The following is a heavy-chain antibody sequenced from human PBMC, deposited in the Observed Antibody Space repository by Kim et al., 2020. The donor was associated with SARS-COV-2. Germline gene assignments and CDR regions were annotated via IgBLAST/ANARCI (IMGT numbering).Heavy chain of an antibody. Sequence: KSRVTISLDTSKNQFSLKLSSLTAADTDVYYCAREYGDYTDRVYYHGMDVWGQGTTVTVSS. J-gene: IGHJ6*02. D-gene: IGHD4-17*01. CDR3: AREYGDYTDRVYYHGMDV. V-gene: IGHV4-31*02.